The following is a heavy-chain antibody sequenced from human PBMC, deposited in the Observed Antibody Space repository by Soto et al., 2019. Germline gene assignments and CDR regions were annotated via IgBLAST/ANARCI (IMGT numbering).Heavy chain of an antibody. J-gene: IGHJ4*02. CDR3: AISPGRGFYFHF. V-gene: IGHV3-30*02. CDR2: IGYDGSEK. D-gene: IGHD3-10*01. CDR1: GLTLSYYS. Sequence: QVQLVESGGGVIQPGWSLRLSCAESGLTLSYYSMHWVRQAPGKGLEWVSFIGYDGSEKQYADSVKGRFTISRDKSKKTLYLQMNSLRAEDTAVYHCAISPGRGFYFHFWGPGTLVTVSS.